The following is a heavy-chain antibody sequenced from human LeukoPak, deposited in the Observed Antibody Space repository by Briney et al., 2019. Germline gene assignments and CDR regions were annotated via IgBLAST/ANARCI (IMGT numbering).Heavy chain of an antibody. D-gene: IGHD3-10*01. Sequence: SETLSLTCTVSGGSISSGGYYWSWIRQHPGKGLEWIGYISHSGSTYHNTSLQSRVIIPVDTSKNQFSLKLSSVTAADTAIYYCARDSESEDEAFDIWGQGTRVTVSP. CDR2: ISHSGST. CDR3: ARDSESEDEAFDI. J-gene: IGHJ3*02. CDR1: GGSISSGGYY. V-gene: IGHV4-31*03.